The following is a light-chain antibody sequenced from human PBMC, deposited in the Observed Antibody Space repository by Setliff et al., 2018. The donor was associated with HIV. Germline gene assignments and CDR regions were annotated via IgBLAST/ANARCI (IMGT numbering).Light chain of an antibody. CDR2: RNI. V-gene: IGLV1-44*01. J-gene: IGLJ2*01. CDR1: SSNIGSNT. CDR3: AAWDDSLNSRRL. Sequence: QSVLAQPPPASGTPGQRVTISCSGSSSNIGSNTVNWYQQVPGTAPKLLIYRNIQRPSGVPARFSGSKSGTSASLAISGLRSEDEAHYYCAAWDDSLNSRRLFGGGTKVTVL.